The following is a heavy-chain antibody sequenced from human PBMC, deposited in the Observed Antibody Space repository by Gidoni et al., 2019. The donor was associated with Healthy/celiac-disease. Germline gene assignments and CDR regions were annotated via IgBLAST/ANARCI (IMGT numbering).Heavy chain of an antibody. CDR2: NVVGSGNT. CDR1: GFTVTSPA. CDR3: AAEGLVLANRAYYYGMDV. J-gene: IGHJ6*02. Sequence: QLVQAGPEVTKPGPAGKVSCKASGFTVTSPAMQCVRQARGQRPEWIGWNVVGSGNTNYAQKFQERVTIPRDMSTSTAYMELSSLRSEDTAVYYCAAEGLVLANRAYYYGMDVWGQGTTVTVSS. V-gene: IGHV1-58*02. D-gene: IGHD6-13*01.